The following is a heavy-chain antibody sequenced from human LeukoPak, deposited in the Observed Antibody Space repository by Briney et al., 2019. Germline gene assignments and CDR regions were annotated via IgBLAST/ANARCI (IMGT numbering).Heavy chain of an antibody. CDR2: IYYSGST. CDR3: ARGGYGWYFDL. Sequence: SETLSLTCTVSGGSISSYYWSWIRQPPGKGLEWIGYIYYSGSTNYNPSLKSRVTISVNTSKNQSSLKLSSVTAADTAVYYCARGGYGWYFDLWGRGTLVTVSS. V-gene: IGHV4-59*01. D-gene: IGHD4-17*01. J-gene: IGHJ2*01. CDR1: GGSISSYY.